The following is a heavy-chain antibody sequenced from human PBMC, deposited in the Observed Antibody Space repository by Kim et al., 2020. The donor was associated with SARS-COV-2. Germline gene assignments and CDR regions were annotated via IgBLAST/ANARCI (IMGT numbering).Heavy chain of an antibody. Sequence: GGSLRLSCAASGFTFSSYAMSWVRQAPGKGLEWVSAISGSGGSTYYADSVKGRFTISRDNSKNTLYLQMNSLRAEDTAVYYCAKESGTYDYVWGSYRFHDAFDIWGQGTMVTVSS. V-gene: IGHV3-23*01. CDR2: ISGSGGST. CDR1: GFTFSSYA. D-gene: IGHD3-16*02. J-gene: IGHJ3*02. CDR3: AKESGTYDYVWGSYRFHDAFDI.